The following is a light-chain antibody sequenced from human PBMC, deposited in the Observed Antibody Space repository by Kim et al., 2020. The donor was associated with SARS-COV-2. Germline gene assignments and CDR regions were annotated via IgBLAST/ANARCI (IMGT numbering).Light chain of an antibody. CDR2: TAS. CDR3: QQSYSTPWT. Sequence: ASVGDRVTITCWASQTIRSYLNWYQQKAGKVPKLLIYTASNLQSGVPSRFSGSGSGTDFTLTISSLQPEDFATYYCQQSYSTPWTFGQGTKVDIK. J-gene: IGKJ1*01. V-gene: IGKV1-39*01. CDR1: QTIRSY.